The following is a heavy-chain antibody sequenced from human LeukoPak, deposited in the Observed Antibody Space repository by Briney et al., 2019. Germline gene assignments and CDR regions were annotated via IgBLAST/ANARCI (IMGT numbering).Heavy chain of an antibody. Sequence: GGSLRLSCAASGITVSSNYMSWVRQAPGKGLEWVSVIYSGGSTYYADSVKGRFTISRDNSKNTLYLQMNSLRAEDTAVYYCARGVSSSGWYSSLDPWGQGTLVTVS. V-gene: IGHV3-53*01. J-gene: IGHJ5*02. CDR1: GITVSSNY. CDR3: ARGVSSSGWYSSLDP. CDR2: IYSGGST. D-gene: IGHD6-19*01.